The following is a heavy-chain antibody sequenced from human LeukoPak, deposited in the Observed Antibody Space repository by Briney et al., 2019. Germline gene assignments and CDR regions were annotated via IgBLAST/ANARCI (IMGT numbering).Heavy chain of an antibody. Sequence: AGSLRLSCAASGFRFSSYWMSWVRQAPGKGLEWVAKIKQDGSDKYYVDSVKGRFTISRDNAKNSLYLQMNSLRAEDAAVYYCARHGAPSLLYYDFWSGYYRYGVDVWGQGTTVTVSS. CDR1: GFRFSSYW. V-gene: IGHV3-7*01. D-gene: IGHD3-3*01. J-gene: IGHJ6*02. CDR2: IKQDGSDK. CDR3: ARHGAPSLLYYDFWSGYYRYGVDV.